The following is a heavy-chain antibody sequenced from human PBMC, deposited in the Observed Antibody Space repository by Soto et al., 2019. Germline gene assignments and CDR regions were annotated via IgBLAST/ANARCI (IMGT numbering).Heavy chain of an antibody. Sequence: QVQLVESGGGVVQPGRSLRLSCAASGFTLSSYEMHWVRQAPGKGLEWVAVISNDGSSQYYADSVKGRFTISRDNSKNTLYLHMNSPSTHDTAVYFCAKDVKLRLSSVYYSYGMDVWGLGTTVTVSS. CDR3: AKDVKLRLSSVYYSYGMDV. CDR1: GFTLSSYE. D-gene: IGHD1-1*01. V-gene: IGHV3-30*18. J-gene: IGHJ6*02. CDR2: ISNDGSSQ.